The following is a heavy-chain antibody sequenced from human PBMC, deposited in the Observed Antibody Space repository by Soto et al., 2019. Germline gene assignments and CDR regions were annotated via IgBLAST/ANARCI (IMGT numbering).Heavy chain of an antibody. CDR2: IYNGGST. CDR1: GPSVSGVSLS. Sequence: KLSLTLDVAGPSVSGVSLSLAWLRRPPGKGLEWIGYIYNGGSTYYRPSLESRMHMSLDATRNHYSLRLTSVTAADTAVYFCARAPVGLDTISYFDYWGQGKLVIVSS. D-gene: IGHD3-3*01. J-gene: IGHJ4*02. V-gene: IGHV4-30-2*05. CDR3: ARAPVGLDTISYFDY.